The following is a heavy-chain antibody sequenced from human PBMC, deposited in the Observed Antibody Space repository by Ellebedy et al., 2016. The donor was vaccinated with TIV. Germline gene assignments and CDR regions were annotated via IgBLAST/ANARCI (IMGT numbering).Heavy chain of an antibody. CDR1: GFTFSDYY. Sequence: GESLKISCVASGFTFSDYYMSWIRQAPGKGLEWVSTISTSSSYTKCADSVKGRFTVSRDDAKNSLYLHMNSLKAEDTAVYYCAAQRPLREGDWYGLYWGQGSQVTVSS. V-gene: IGHV3-11*03. CDR3: AAQRPLREGDWYGLY. J-gene: IGHJ4*02. CDR2: ISTSSSYT. D-gene: IGHD6-19*01.